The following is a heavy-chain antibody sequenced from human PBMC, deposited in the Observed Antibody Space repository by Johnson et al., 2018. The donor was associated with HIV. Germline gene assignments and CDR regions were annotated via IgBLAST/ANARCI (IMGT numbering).Heavy chain of an antibody. J-gene: IGHJ3*02. CDR3: AREHGPDEGYDDGRYYSGFDI. V-gene: IGHV3-NL1*01. CDR1: GFTFSSYG. CDR2: IGTAGDT. D-gene: IGHD3-22*01. Sequence: QVQLVESGGGVVQPGGSLRLSCAASGFTFSSYGMHWVRQAPGKGLEWVSGIGTAGDTHYADSLKGRFTISRDNSNNTLYLQMNSLRTEDTAVDYCAREHGPDEGYDDGRYYSGFDIWGQGTMVTVSS.